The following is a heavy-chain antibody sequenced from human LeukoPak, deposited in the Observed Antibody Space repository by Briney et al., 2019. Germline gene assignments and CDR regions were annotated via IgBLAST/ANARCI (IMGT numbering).Heavy chain of an antibody. V-gene: IGHV4-38-2*01. D-gene: IGHD2/OR15-2a*01. Sequence: SETLSLTCAVCGYSICSGYYWGWIRQPPGKGLEWIGSIYHSGSTYYNPSLKSRVTISVDTSKNQFSLKLSSVTAADTAAYYCARVPTLYFAFDIWGQGTMVTVSS. CDR2: IYHSGST. CDR1: GYSICSGYY. CDR3: ARVPTLYFAFDI. J-gene: IGHJ3*02.